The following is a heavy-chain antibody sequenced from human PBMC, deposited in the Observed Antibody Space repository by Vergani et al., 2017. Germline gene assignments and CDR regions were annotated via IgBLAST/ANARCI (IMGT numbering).Heavy chain of an antibody. V-gene: IGHV3-21*01. CDR2: ISSSSSYI. Sequence: EVQLVESGGGLVKPGGSLRLSCAASGFTFSSYSMNWVRQAPGKGLEWVSSISSSSSYIYYADSVKGRFTISRDNAKNSLYLQMNSLRAEDTAVYYCAREDSSSSRTYFDPWGQGTLVTVSS. CDR1: GFTFSSYS. D-gene: IGHD6-6*01. J-gene: IGHJ4*02. CDR3: AREDSSSSRTYFDP.